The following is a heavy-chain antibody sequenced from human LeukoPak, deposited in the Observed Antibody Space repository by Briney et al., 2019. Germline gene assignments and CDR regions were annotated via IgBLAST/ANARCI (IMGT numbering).Heavy chain of an antibody. Sequence: ASVKVSCKASGYTFTMYGISWVRQAPGQGLEWMGWISPYNGNTNYAETVQDRVTMTTDTSTTTADMELRSLRSDDTAVYYCAGGYGDYDYWGQGTLVIDSS. CDR2: ISPYNGNT. D-gene: IGHD4-17*01. V-gene: IGHV1-18*04. J-gene: IGHJ4*02. CDR3: AGGYGDYDY. CDR1: GYTFTMYG.